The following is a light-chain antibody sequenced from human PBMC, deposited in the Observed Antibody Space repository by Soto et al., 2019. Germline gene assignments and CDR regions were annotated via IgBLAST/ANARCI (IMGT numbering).Light chain of an antibody. CDR2: DAS. Sequence: HSPGLLSVSPGERATLSCSARQSISRSVAWYQQKPGQAPRLRISDASTSATGMPARCSGSGSATEFTPTTSRLEPEEYSVYYCHQYGSTKMYTFGQGT. V-gene: IGKV3-20*01. J-gene: IGKJ2*01. CDR1: QSISRS. CDR3: HQYGSTKMYT.